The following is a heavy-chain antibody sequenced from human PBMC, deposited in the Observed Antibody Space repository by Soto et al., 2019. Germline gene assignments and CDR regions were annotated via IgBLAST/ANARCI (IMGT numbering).Heavy chain of an antibody. V-gene: IGHV1-46*03. CDR1: GYTFTSYY. CDR3: AQGDILTGNTQVEYYYYMDV. D-gene: IGHD3-9*01. CDR2: INPSGGST. J-gene: IGHJ6*03. Sequence: ASVKVSCKASGYTFTSYYMHWVRQAPGQGLEWMGIINPSGGSTSYAQKFQGRVTMTRDTSTSTVYMELSSLRSEDTAVYYCAQGDILTGNTQVEYYYYMDVWGKGTTVTVSS.